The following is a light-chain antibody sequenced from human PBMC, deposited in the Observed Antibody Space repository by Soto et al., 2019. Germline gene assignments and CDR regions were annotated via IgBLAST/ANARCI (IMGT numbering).Light chain of an antibody. V-gene: IGKV3-11*01. CDR2: NAA. CDR3: QQRTNWTPYT. Sequence: EFVLTQSPATLSLSPGERVTLSCRASQTVSASLAWYQHKTGQAPRLLLYNAARRATGVPARFSGGGSGTDVTLPISSLEPEDFATSYCQQRTNWTPYTFGQGTKVEI. CDR1: QTVSAS. J-gene: IGKJ2*01.